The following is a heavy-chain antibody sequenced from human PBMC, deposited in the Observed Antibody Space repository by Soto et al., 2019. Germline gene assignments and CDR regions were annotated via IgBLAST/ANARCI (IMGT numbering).Heavy chain of an antibody. CDR3: ARQDFSDSSGWWDYYYGMDV. D-gene: IGHD6-19*01. CDR2: IYPGDSDT. CDR1: GYSFTSYW. V-gene: IGHV5-51*01. J-gene: IGHJ6*02. Sequence: GESLKISCKGSGYSFTSYWIDWVRQMPGKGLEWMGIIYPGDSDTRYSPSFQGQVTISADKSISTAYLQWSSLKASDTAMYYCARQDFSDSSGWWDYYYGMDVWGQGTTVTVSS.